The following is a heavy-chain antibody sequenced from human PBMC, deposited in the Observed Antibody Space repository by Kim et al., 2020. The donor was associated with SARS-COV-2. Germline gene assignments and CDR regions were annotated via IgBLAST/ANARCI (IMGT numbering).Heavy chain of an antibody. V-gene: IGHV1-69*02. Sequence: YAQKFEGRVTITADKSTSTAYMELSSLRSEDTAVYYCASTWTLRAYGMDVWGQGTTVTVSS. D-gene: IGHD3-16*01. J-gene: IGHJ6*02. CDR3: ASTWTLRAYGMDV.